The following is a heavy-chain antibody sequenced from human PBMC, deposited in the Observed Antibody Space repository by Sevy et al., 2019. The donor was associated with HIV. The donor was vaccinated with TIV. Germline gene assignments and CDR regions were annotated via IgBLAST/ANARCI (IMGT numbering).Heavy chain of an antibody. CDR1: GFTFSSYG. V-gene: IGHV3-30*18. D-gene: IGHD6-13*01. CDR2: ISYDGSNK. J-gene: IGHJ4*02. Sequence: GGYLRLSCAASGFTFSSYGMHWVRQAPGKGLEWVAVISYDGSNKYYADSVKGRFTISRDNSKNTLYLQMNSLRAEDTAVYYCAKIPGGDYSSSWQPFDYWGQGTLVTVSS. CDR3: AKIPGGDYSSSWQPFDY.